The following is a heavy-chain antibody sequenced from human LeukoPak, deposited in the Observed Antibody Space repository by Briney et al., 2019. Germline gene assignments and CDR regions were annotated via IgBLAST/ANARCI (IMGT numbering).Heavy chain of an antibody. D-gene: IGHD2-21*02. V-gene: IGHV4-34*01. CDR2: INPSGNT. CDR3: ASRSMTSNGFDP. CDR1: GGSISNYY. J-gene: IGHJ5*02. Sequence: SETLSLTCTVSGGSISNYYWSWIRQPPGKGLEWIGDINPSGNTDYNPSLESRVTISLDTSKNQFSLKLSSVTAADTAVYYCASRSMTSNGFDPWGQGSLVTVSS.